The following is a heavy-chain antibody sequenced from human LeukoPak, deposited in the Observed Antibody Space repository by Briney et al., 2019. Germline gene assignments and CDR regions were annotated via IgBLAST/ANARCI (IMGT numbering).Heavy chain of an antibody. CDR2: ISSSSSYI. CDR3: ARWEPQFYYYYGMDV. Sequence: SGGSLRLSCAASGFTFSSSSMNWVRQAPGKGLEWVSSISSSSSYIYYADSVKGRFTISRDNAKNSLYLQMNSLRAEDTAVYYCARWEPQFYYYYGMDVWGQGTTVTSP. D-gene: IGHD1-26*01. V-gene: IGHV3-21*01. J-gene: IGHJ6*02. CDR1: GFTFSSSS.